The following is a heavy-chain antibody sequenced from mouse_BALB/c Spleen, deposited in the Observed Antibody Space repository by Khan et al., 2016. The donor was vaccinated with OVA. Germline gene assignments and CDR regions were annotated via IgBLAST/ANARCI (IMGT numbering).Heavy chain of an antibody. CDR3: ARAYDYGAWLAY. D-gene: IGHD1-1*01. V-gene: IGHV2-9*02. CDR1: GFSLTTYG. CDR2: IWAGGST. J-gene: IGHJ3*01. Sequence: QVQLKESGPGLVAPSQSLSITCTVSGFSLTTYGVHWVRQPPGKGLEWLGVIWAGGSTNYNSALMSRLSISQANSKSPVFLKMNSLQTDDTAMYYCARAYDYGAWLAYWGQGTLVTVAA.